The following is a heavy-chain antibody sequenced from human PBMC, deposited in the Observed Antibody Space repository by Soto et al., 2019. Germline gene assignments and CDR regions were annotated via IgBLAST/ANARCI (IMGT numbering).Heavy chain of an antibody. CDR3: ARHRRTTVAKFYFDN. V-gene: IGHV4-59*08. J-gene: IGHJ4*02. Sequence: PSETLSLTCTVSGGSINSYCWSWIRQPPGKGLEWIAYIFDSGNANYNPSLKSRVTISVDTSKNQFSQKLTSVTAADTAVYYCARHRRTTVAKFYFDNWGQGALVTVSS. CDR2: IFDSGNA. CDR1: GGSINSYC. D-gene: IGHD4-4*01.